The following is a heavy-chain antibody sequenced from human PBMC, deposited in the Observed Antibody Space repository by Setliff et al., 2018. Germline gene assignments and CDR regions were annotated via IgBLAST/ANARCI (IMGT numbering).Heavy chain of an antibody. CDR2: MYSGGNT. CDR3: AKNGFGVVALGVNNWFDP. J-gene: IGHJ5*02. Sequence: PSETLSLTCTVSGGRISGSNHYWGWVRQPPGKGLEWIGSMYSGGNTYYNPSLKSRATISIDTSKNQFSLKLNSVTAADTAVYYCAKNGFGVVALGVNNWFDPWGQGTLVTVSS. V-gene: IGHV4-39*07. D-gene: IGHD3-10*01. CDR1: GGRISGSNHY.